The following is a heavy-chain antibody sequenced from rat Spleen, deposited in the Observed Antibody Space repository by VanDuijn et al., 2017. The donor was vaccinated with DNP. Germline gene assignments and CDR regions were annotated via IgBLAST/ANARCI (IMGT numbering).Heavy chain of an antibody. CDR1: GFTFSNYD. V-gene: IGHV5-7*01. CDR2: ISYDGSST. J-gene: IGHJ3*01. Sequence: EVQLVESGGGLVQPGRSMKLSCAASGFTFSNYDMAWVRQAPKKGLEWVATISYDGSSTNYRNSVKGRFTISRDNAKRTLYLQRGSLGYENTDTYSCARSWGDDGYPPFAYWGQGTLVTVSS. CDR3: ARSWGDDGYPPFAY. D-gene: IGHD1-12*03.